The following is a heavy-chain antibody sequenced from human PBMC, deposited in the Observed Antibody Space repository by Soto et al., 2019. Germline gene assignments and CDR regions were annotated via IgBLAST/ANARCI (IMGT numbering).Heavy chain of an antibody. D-gene: IGHD6-6*01. V-gene: IGHV1-8*01. CDR1: GYTFTSYD. CDR2: MNPNSGNT. Sequence: VASVKVSCKASGYTFTSYDINWVRQATGQGLEWMGWMNPNSGNTGYAQKFQGRVTMTRNTSISTAYMELSSLGSEDTAVYYCARGRRQLVRYYYYYMDVWGKGTTVTVSS. J-gene: IGHJ6*03. CDR3: ARGRRQLVRYYYYYMDV.